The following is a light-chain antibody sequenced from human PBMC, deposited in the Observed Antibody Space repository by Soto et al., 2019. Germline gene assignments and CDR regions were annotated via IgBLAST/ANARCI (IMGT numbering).Light chain of an antibody. Sequence: EIVMTQSPATLSVSPGERATLSCRASQSVSSSLAWYQQKPGQAPRLLIYGASTRATGIPARFSGSGSGTEFTLTISSLQSEDFAVSYCQQYNNLPPLTFGGGTKVEIK. J-gene: IGKJ4*01. CDR1: QSVSSS. CDR2: GAS. CDR3: QQYNNLPPLT. V-gene: IGKV3D-15*01.